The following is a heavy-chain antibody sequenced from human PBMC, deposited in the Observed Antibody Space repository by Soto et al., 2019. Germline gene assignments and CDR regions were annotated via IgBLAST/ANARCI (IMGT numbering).Heavy chain of an antibody. CDR1: GFTFSDYY. CDR2: ISSSGSTI. CDR3: ARDMIVVVIKSWYFDL. Sequence: QVQLVESGGGLVKPGGSLRLSCAASGFTFSDYYMSWIRQAPGKGLEWVSYISSSGSTIYYADSVKGRFTISRDNAKNSLYLQMNSLRAEDTAVDYCARDMIVVVIKSWYFDLWGRGTLVTVSS. V-gene: IGHV3-11*01. D-gene: IGHD3-22*01. J-gene: IGHJ2*01.